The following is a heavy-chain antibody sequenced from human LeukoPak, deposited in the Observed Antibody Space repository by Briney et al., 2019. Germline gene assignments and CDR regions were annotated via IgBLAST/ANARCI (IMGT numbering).Heavy chain of an antibody. CDR3: AKSGRTHYFDY. J-gene: IGHJ4*02. CDR2: ISGSGGST. D-gene: IGHD1-26*01. CDR1: RGSISTYY. V-gene: IGHV3-23*01. Sequence: ETLSLTCTVSRGSISTYYWSWVRQAPGKGLEWVSAISGSGGSTYYADSVKGRFTISRDNSKNTLYLQMNSLRAEDTAVYYCAKSGRTHYFDYWGQGTLVTVSS.